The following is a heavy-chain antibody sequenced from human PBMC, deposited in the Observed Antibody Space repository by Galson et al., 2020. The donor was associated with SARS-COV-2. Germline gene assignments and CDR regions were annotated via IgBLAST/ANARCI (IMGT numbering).Heavy chain of an antibody. Sequence: ASVKVSCKVSGYTLTELSMHWVRQVPGKGLEWMGGFDPEDGETIYAQKFQGRVTMTEDTSTDTAYMELSSLRSEDTAVYYCATGPALDYGDYGGWFDPWGQGTLVTVSS. J-gene: IGHJ5*02. CDR2: FDPEDGET. CDR1: GYTLTELS. V-gene: IGHV1-24*01. CDR3: ATGPALDYGDYGGWFDP. D-gene: IGHD4-17*01.